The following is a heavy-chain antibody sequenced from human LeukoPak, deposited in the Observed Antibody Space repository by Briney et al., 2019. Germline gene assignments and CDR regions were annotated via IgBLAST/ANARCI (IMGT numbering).Heavy chain of an antibody. CDR1: GYTFTSYG. CDR3: AREGIHYGVTVY. Sequence: ASVKVSCKASGYTFTSYGVRWVRQAPGQGLEWMGWISAYNGNTNYAQKLQGRVTMTTDTSTSTAYMELRSLRSDDTAVYYCAREGIHYGVTVYWGQGTLVTVSS. V-gene: IGHV1-18*01. D-gene: IGHD4-17*01. J-gene: IGHJ4*02. CDR2: ISAYNGNT.